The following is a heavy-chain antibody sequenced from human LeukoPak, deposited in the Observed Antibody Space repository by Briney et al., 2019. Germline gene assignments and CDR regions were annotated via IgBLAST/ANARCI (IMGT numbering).Heavy chain of an antibody. J-gene: IGHJ5*02. Sequence: GESLKISCKGSGYSFTSYWIGWVRQMPGKGLEWMGIIYPGDSDTRYSPSFQGQVTISADKSISTAYLQWSSLKASDTAMYYCAGRYCSGGSCANWFDPWGQGTLVTVSS. CDR3: AGRYCSGGSCANWFDP. CDR1: GYSFTSYW. D-gene: IGHD2-15*01. V-gene: IGHV5-51*01. CDR2: IYPGDSDT.